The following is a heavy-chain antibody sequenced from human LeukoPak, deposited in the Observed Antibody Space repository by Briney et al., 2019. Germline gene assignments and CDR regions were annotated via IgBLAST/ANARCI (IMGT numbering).Heavy chain of an antibody. J-gene: IGHJ4*02. Sequence: GGSLRLSCAASGFIVSSYWMSWVRQAPGEGLEWVACIHQNGGTEYYVDSVKGRFAISRDNTKNSLYLQMNSLTIEDTAVYYCARDLSSRDAYWGQGTLVTVSS. D-gene: IGHD6-13*01. CDR3: ARDLSSRDAY. V-gene: IGHV3-7*03. CDR1: GFIVSSYW. CDR2: IHQNGGTE.